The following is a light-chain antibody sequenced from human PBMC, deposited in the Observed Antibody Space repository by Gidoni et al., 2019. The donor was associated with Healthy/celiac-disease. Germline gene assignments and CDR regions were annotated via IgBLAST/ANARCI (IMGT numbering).Light chain of an antibody. CDR2: YDS. Sequence: SYVLTQTPPVSVAPGKTARITCGGNNIGSKSVHWYQQKPGQAPVLVIYYDSDRPSGIPERFSGSNSGNTATLTISRVEAGDEADYYCQVWDSSSDHPEWVFGGGTKLTVL. V-gene: IGLV3-21*04. CDR3: QVWDSSSDHPEWV. CDR1: NIGSKS. J-gene: IGLJ3*02.